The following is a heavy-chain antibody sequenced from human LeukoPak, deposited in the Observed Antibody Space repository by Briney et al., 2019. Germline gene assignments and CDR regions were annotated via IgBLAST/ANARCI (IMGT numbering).Heavy chain of an antibody. D-gene: IGHD6-25*01. CDR3: ARNDAAARLFDS. J-gene: IGHJ4*02. CDR2: INHNGNT. V-gene: IGHV4-34*01. CDR1: GGSFSGYY. Sequence: PSETLSLTCAVYGGSFSGYYWSWIRQPPGKGLEWIGEINHNGNTDYSPSLKSRVTISVDTSKNQFSPKLNSVTAADTAVYYCARNDAAARLFDSWGQGTLVTVSS.